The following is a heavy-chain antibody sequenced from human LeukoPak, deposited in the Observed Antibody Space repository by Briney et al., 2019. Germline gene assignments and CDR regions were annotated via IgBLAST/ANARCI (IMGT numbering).Heavy chain of an antibody. J-gene: IGHJ3*02. CDR2: IYYSGST. CDR1: GGSISSYY. Sequence: PSETLSLTCTVSGGSISSYYWSWIRQPPGKGLEWIGYIYYSGSTNYNPSLKSRVTISVDTSKNQFSLKLSSVTAADTAVYYCARPIYFDPGALDIWGQGTMVTVSS. CDR3: ARPIYFDPGALDI. D-gene: IGHD3-9*01. V-gene: IGHV4-59*08.